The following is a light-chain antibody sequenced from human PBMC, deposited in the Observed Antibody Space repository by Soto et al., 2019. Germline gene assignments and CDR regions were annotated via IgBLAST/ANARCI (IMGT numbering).Light chain of an antibody. CDR2: AAS. V-gene: IGKV1-39*01. J-gene: IGKJ2*01. CDR3: QQSLTIPYT. CDR1: QTISTH. Sequence: DIQMTQSPSSLSASVRDRVTITCRASQTISTHLNWYQQKPGKAPKLLIYAASTLQSGVPSRFSGSGSGTDFTLTINSLQPEEFATYYCQQSLTIPYTFGQGTKLEIK.